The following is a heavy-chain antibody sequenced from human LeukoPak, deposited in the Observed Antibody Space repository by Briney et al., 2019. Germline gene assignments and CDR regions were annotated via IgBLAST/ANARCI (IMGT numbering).Heavy chain of an antibody. J-gene: IGHJ5*02. CDR3: ARANRAMVRGVRYNWFDP. Sequence: ASVKVSCKASGYTFTSYDINWVRQATGQGLEWMGWMNPNSGNTGYAQKFQGRVTMTRNTSISTAYMELSSLRSEDTAVYYCARANRAMVRGVRYNWFDPWGQGTLVTVSS. V-gene: IGHV1-8*01. CDR1: GYTFTSYD. CDR2: MNPNSGNT. D-gene: IGHD3-10*01.